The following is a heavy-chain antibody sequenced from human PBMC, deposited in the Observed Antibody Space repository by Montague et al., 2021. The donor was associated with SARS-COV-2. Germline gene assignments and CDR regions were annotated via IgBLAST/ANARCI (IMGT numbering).Heavy chain of an antibody. CDR3: ARDTRPNFGYYDILAVGYYYYGFDV. V-gene: IGHV4-61*02. J-gene: IGHJ6*02. CDR1: GGSINSGSYY. D-gene: IGHD3-9*01. Sequence: TLSLTCTVSGGSINSGSYYWGWIRQAAGKGLEWIGRISTSGNTKYNPSLKSRVTISVDTSQNQFSLKMYSVTAADTAVYYCARDTRPNFGYYDILAVGYYYYGFDVWGQGTTVTVSS. CDR2: ISTSGNT.